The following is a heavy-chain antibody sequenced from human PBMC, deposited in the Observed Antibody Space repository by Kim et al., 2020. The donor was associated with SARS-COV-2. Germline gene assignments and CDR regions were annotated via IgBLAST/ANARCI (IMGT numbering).Heavy chain of an antibody. CDR2: IYSGGST. CDR3: ARADVGYSSGWYALEHYYYYGMDV. CDR1: GFTVSSNY. J-gene: IGHJ6*02. V-gene: IGHV3-66*02. D-gene: IGHD6-19*01. Sequence: GGSLRLSCAASGFTVSSNYMSWVRQAPGKGLEWVSVIYSGGSTYYADSVKGRFTISRDNSKNTLYLQMNSLRAEDTAVYYCARADVGYSSGWYALEHYYYYGMDVWGQGTTVTVSS.